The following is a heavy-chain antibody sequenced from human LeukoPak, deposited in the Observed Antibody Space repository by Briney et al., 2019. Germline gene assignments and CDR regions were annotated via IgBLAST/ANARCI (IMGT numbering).Heavy chain of an antibody. CDR3: TRADITYYYDSSGYYYVPHWFDP. Sequence: GGSLRLSCAASGFTFSSYSMNWVRQAPGKGLEWVGFIRSKAYGGTTEYAASVKGRFTISRDDSKSIAYLQMNSLKTEDTAVYYCTRADITYYYDSSGYYYVPHWFDPWGQGTLVTVSS. J-gene: IGHJ5*02. V-gene: IGHV3-49*04. D-gene: IGHD3-22*01. CDR1: GFTFSSYS. CDR2: IRSKAYGGTT.